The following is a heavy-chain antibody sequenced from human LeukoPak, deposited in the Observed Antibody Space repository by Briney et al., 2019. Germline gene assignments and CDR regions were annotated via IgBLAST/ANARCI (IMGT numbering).Heavy chain of an antibody. Sequence: ASVKVSCKASGYTFTDFYMLWVRQAPGQGLEWMGWINPNSGGTDYAQKFQGRVTMTRDTSTSTAYMELSRLRSEDTAVYYCARKLWFGELNFDYWGQGTLVTVSS. CDR1: GYTFTDFY. CDR3: ARKLWFGELNFDY. V-gene: IGHV1-2*02. CDR2: INPNSGGT. J-gene: IGHJ4*02. D-gene: IGHD3-10*01.